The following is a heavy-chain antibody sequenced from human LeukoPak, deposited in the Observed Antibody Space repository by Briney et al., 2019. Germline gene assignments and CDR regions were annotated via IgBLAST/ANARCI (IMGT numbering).Heavy chain of an antibody. V-gene: IGHV4-34*01. J-gene: IGHJ4*02. CDR2: INHSGST. Sequence: PSETLSLTSAVYGGSFTGYYWSWIRQPPGKGLEWIGEINHSGSTNYNPSLKSRVTISVDTSKNQYSLKLSSVTAADTAVYYCARGGRDYGSGSYGYWGQGTLVTVSS. CDR3: ARGGRDYGSGSYGY. CDR1: GGSFTGYY. D-gene: IGHD3-10*01.